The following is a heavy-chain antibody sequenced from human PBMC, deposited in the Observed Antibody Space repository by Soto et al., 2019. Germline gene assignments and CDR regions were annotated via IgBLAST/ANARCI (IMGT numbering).Heavy chain of an antibody. V-gene: IGHV4-4*02. J-gene: IGHJ5*02. Sequence: SEPLSLTCAVSSGSISSSNWWSWVRQPPGKGLEWIGEIYHSGSTNYNPSLKSRVTISVDKSKNQFSLKLSSVTAADTAVYYCARSYYYGSGSYYKVSNWFDPWGQGTLVTVSS. D-gene: IGHD3-10*01. CDR3: ARSYYYGSGSYYKVSNWFDP. CDR1: SGSISSSNW. CDR2: IYHSGST.